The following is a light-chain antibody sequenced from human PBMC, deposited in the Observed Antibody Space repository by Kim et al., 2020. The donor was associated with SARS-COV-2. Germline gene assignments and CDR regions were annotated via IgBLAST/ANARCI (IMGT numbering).Light chain of an antibody. J-gene: IGKJ2*01. CDR1: QSVSSY. Sequence: DIQMTQSPSSLSASVGDRVTITCRASQSVSSYLNWYQQKPGKAPNLLIYAASSLQSGVPSRFSGDGSVTEFTLTISNVQSEDFATYDGRQSYSFPYTFGQGTKREI. V-gene: IGKV1-39*01. CDR3: RQSYSFPYT. CDR2: AAS.